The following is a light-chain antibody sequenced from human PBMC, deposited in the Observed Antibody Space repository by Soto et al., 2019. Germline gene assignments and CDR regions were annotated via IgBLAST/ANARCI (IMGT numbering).Light chain of an antibody. V-gene: IGKV3-20*01. CDR1: QSVSSR. CDR2: GAS. Sequence: IVWTQSPGTLSLSAGERATLSCRASQSVSSRLAWYKQTPGQAPRLLSSGASSRATGIPDRFSGSGSATDFTLTISRLQPEDFELYYCQQYGGSPITFGQGTRLEIK. CDR3: QQYGGSPIT. J-gene: IGKJ5*01.